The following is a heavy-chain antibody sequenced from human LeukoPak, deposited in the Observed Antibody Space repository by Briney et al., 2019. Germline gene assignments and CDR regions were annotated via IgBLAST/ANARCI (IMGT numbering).Heavy chain of an antibody. CDR3: ATDRQEGGSGSYWFDP. CDR2: VYYSGST. V-gene: IGHV4-59*01. CDR1: RGSITTYY. D-gene: IGHD3-10*01. J-gene: IGHJ5*02. Sequence: SETLSLTCTVSRGSITTYYWSWIRQPAGKGLKWIGNVYYSGSTTYNPSLKSRVSMSVDMSKNQFSLKLRSVTAADTATYYCATDRQEGGSGSYWFDPWGQGTQVTVSS.